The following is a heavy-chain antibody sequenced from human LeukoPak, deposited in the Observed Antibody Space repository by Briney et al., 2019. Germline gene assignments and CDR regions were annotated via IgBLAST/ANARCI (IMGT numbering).Heavy chain of an antibody. J-gene: IGHJ5*02. CDR3: ARDPLRYFDWLPRRAPESNWFDP. D-gene: IGHD3-9*01. CDR2: VNPYSGNT. CDR1: GYTFTSYD. V-gene: IGHV1-8*01. Sequence: GASVKVSCKASGYTFTSYDINWVRQATGQGLEWMGWVNPYSGNTGYAQKFQGRVNMTRNTSISTAYMELSSLRSEDTAVYYCARDPLRYFDWLPRRAPESNWFDPWGQGTLVTVSS.